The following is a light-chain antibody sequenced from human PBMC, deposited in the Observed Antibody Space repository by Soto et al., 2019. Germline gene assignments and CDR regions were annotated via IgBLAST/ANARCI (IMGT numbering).Light chain of an antibody. CDR1: QSVSSN. V-gene: IGKV3-15*01. J-gene: IGKJ1*01. CDR2: GAS. CDR3: QQYNNWPPSWT. Sequence: EIVMTQFPATLSVSPGERATLSCRASQSVSSNLAWYQQKPGQAPRLLIYGASTRAIGIPARFSGSGSGTEFTLTISSLQSEDFAVYYCQQYNNWPPSWTFGQGTKVEIK.